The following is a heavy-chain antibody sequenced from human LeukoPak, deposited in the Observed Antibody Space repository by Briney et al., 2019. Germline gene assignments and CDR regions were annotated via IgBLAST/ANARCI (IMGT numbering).Heavy chain of an antibody. Sequence: SETLSLTCTVSGGSISSRTYYWGWIRQPPGKGLEWIGNIYYSGSTYYNPSLKSRVTISVDTSKNQFSLKLSSVTAADTAVYYCARRMANVDAFDIWGQGTMVTVSS. CDR1: GGSISSRTYY. CDR3: ARRMANVDAFDI. CDR2: IYYSGST. J-gene: IGHJ3*02. D-gene: IGHD2-8*01. V-gene: IGHV4-39*01.